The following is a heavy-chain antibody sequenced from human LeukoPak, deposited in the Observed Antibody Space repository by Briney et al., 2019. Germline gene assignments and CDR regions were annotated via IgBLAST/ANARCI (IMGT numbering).Heavy chain of an antibody. D-gene: IGHD3-22*01. Sequence: PGGSLRLSCAASGFIFSSYWMHWVRQAPGKGLVWVSRINSGGSSTSYADSVKGRFTISRDNAKNTLYLQMNSLRAEDTAVYYCAREALPYYYDSSGYYPFDYWGQGTLVTVSS. V-gene: IGHV3-74*01. J-gene: IGHJ4*02. CDR1: GFIFSSYW. CDR3: AREALPYYYDSSGYYPFDY. CDR2: INSGGSST.